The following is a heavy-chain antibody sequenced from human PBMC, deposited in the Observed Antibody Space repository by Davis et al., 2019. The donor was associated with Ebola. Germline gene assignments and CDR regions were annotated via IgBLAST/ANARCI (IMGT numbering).Heavy chain of an antibody. CDR1: GGSFSGYY. Sequence: GSLRLSCAVYGGSFSGYYWSWIRQPPGKGLEWIGEINHSGSTNYNPSLKSRVTISVDTSKNQFSLKLSSVTAADTAVYYCARHTPNSYGSMNYYYGMDVWGQGTTVTVSS. D-gene: IGHD5-18*01. J-gene: IGHJ6*02. CDR2: INHSGST. CDR3: ARHTPNSYGSMNYYYGMDV. V-gene: IGHV4-34*01.